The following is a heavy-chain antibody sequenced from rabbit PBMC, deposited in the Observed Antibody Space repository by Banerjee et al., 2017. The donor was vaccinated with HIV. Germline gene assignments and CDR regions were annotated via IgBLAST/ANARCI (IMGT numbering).Heavy chain of an antibody. D-gene: IGHD4-2*01. CDR3: GAGSNADRCNL. Sequence: QSLEESGGDLVKPGASLTLTCTASGFTISSNYYMCWVRQAPGKGLEWIACIYTSGDTTDYASWAKGRFTISKTSSTTVTLQMTSLTAADTATYFCGAGSNADRCNLWGPGTLVTVS. CDR2: IYTSGDTT. V-gene: IGHV1S40*01. J-gene: IGHJ4*01. CDR1: GFTISSNYY.